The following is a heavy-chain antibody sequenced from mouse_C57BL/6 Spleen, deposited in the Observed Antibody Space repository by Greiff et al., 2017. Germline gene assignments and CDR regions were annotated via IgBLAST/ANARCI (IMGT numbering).Heavy chain of an antibody. J-gene: IGHJ2*01. CDR1: GYTFTSYW. CDR3: ARGVYGYDGDYFDY. V-gene: IGHV1-72*01. D-gene: IGHD2-2*01. Sequence: QVQLQQPGAELVKPGASVKLSCKASGYTFTSYWMHWVKQRPGRGLEWIGRIDPNSGGTKYNEKFKSKATLTVDKPSSTACMEVSRLTSEDSAVYYCARGVYGYDGDYFDYWGQGTTLTVSS. CDR2: IDPNSGGT.